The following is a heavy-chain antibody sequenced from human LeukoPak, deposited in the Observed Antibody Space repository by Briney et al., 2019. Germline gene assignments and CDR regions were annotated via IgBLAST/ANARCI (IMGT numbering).Heavy chain of an antibody. D-gene: IGHD3-3*01. J-gene: IGHJ4*02. Sequence: SETLSLTCTVSGGSISSYYWSWIRQPAGKGLEWIGRIYTSGSTNYNPSLKSRVTMSVDTSKNQFSLKLSSVTAADTAVYYCASTYYDFWSGYPRGYYFDYWGQGTLVTVSS. V-gene: IGHV4-4*07. CDR3: ASTYYDFWSGYPRGYYFDY. CDR1: GGSISSYY. CDR2: IYTSGST.